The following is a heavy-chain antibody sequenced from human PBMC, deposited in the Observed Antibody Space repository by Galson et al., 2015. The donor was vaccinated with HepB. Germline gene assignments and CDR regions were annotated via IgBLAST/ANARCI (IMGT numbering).Heavy chain of an antibody. J-gene: IGHJ4*02. D-gene: IGHD6-13*01. V-gene: IGHV3-21*01. CDR3: ARDPGIAAAGTFDY. CDR1: GFTFSSYS. Sequence: SLRLSCAASGFTFSSYSMNWVRQAPGKGLEWVSSISSSSSYIYYADSVKGRFTISRDNAKNSLYLQMNSLRAEDTAVYYCARDPGIAAAGTFDYWGQGTLVTVSS. CDR2: ISSSSSYI.